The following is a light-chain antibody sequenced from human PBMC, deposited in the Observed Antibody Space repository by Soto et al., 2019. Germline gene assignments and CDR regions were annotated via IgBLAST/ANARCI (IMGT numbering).Light chain of an antibody. Sequence: MKKPPSSLSASTGDRVTITCRASQGISSYLAWYQQKPGKAPKLLIYAASTLQSGVPSRFTGGGSGTHFTLTISGLLPEQYAAYEIAARSRPPCSFG. CDR1: QGISSY. V-gene: IGKV1-8*01. CDR2: AAS. CDR3: AARSRPPCS. J-gene: IGKJ1*01.